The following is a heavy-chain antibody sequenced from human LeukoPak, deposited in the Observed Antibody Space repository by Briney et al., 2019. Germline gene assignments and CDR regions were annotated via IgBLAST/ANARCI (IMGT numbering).Heavy chain of an antibody. D-gene: IGHD3-10*01. Sequence: PSETLSLTCAVYGGSFSGYYWSWIRQPPGKGLEWIGEINHSGSTNYNPSLKSRVTISVDTSKNQFSLKLSSVTAADTAVYYCARARFYYCGSSALGYWGQGTLVTVSS. CDR2: INHSGST. J-gene: IGHJ4*02. V-gene: IGHV4-34*01. CDR1: GGSFSGYY. CDR3: ARARFYYCGSSALGY.